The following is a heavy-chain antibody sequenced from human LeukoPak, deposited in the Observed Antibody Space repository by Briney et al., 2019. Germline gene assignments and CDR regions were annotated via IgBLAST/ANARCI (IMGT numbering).Heavy chain of an antibody. CDR2: IYHTGYT. D-gene: IGHD4-17*01. J-gene: IGHJ4*02. V-gene: IGHV4-30-2*01. Sequence: SETLSLTCTVSGGSISSGGYSWSWIRQPPGKGLEWIGYIYHTGYTYYNPSLESRVTISIDTSKNQFSLKLSSVTDADTAVYSCARTTVTTDTSGWHFDYWGQGTLVAVSS. CDR3: ARTTVTTDTSGWHFDY. CDR1: GGSISSGGYS.